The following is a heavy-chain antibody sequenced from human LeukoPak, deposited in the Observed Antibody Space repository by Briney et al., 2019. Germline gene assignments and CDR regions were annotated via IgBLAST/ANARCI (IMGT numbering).Heavy chain of an antibody. CDR1: GLTFKKYA. V-gene: IGHV3-64D*06. Sequence: GGSLRLSCSASGLTFKKYAMHWVRQAPGKGLEYVSAIDSNGGRTYYADSVKGRFTISRDNSKNTLFLQMSSLRVEDTAVYYCVKDLYYDNSGYYSGAFDYWGQGTLVTVSS. CDR3: VKDLYYDNSGYYSGAFDY. CDR2: IDSNGGRT. J-gene: IGHJ4*02. D-gene: IGHD3-22*01.